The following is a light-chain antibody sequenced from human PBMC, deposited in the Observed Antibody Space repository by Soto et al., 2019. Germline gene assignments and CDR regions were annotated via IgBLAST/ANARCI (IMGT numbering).Light chain of an antibody. V-gene: IGLV1-44*01. Sequence: QSALTQPPSASGTPGQRVTISCSGSSSNIGSNSVNWYQHFPGTAPKLLIYSNNQRPSGVPDRVSGSKSGTSASLAISGLQSEDEADYYCAAWDDSLTVWVFGGGTKLTVL. J-gene: IGLJ3*02. CDR2: SNN. CDR3: AAWDDSLTVWV. CDR1: SSNIGSNS.